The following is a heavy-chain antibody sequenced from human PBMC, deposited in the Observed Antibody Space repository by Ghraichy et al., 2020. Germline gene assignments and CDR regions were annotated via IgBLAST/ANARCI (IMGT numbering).Heavy chain of an antibody. V-gene: IGHV4-59*01. CDR1: GDSMSRYY. CDR3: AGVVDGRRPFDY. CDR2: IHYSGTT. D-gene: IGHD1-26*01. J-gene: IGHJ4*02. Sequence: SETLSLTCSVSGDSMSRYYWNWIRQPPGKGLEWIGFIHYSGTTNYNPSLESRLTMSVDMSQSQFSLTLTSVTAADTAVYYCAGVVDGRRPFDYWGQGALVTVSS.